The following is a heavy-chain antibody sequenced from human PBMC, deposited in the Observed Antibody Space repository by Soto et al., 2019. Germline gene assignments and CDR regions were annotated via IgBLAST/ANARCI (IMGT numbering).Heavy chain of an antibody. CDR2: ISGSGSSI. J-gene: IGHJ4*02. Sequence: EVQLLESGGGLEQPGGSLRLSCAASGFTFSRTGMSWVRQAPGKGLEWGATISGSGSSIKYSDSLKGRFTISRGNSKNTLYLQMKSLRAEDTAIYYWAIDPFDYDNSALLEGYWGQGPLVTVSS. CDR1: GFTFSRTG. V-gene: IGHV3-23*01. CDR3: AIDPFDYDNSALLEGY. D-gene: IGHD3-22*01.